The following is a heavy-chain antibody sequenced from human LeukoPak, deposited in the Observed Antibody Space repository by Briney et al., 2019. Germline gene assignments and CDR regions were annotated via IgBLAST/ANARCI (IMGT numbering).Heavy chain of an antibody. CDR3: ARGRYYYDSSGSLDY. J-gene: IGHJ4*02. V-gene: IGHV4-59*01. Sequence: SSETLSLTCTVSGGSISSYYWSWIRQPPGKGLEWIGYIYYSGSTNYNPSLKSRVTISVDTSKNQFSLKLSSVTAADTAVYYCARGRYYYDSSGSLDYWGQGTLVTVSS. CDR2: IYYSGST. CDR1: GGSISSYY. D-gene: IGHD3-22*01.